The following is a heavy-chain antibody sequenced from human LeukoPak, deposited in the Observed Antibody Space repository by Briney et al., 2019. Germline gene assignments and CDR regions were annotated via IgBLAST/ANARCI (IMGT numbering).Heavy chain of an antibody. J-gene: IGHJ4*02. D-gene: IGHD5-24*01. CDR1: GGTFSSYA. Sequence: ASVKVSCKASGGTFSSYAISWVRQAPGQGLEWMGWINPNSGGTNYAQKFQGRVTMTRDTSISTAYMELSRLRSDDTAVYYCASGGRDGYSIWGQGTLVTVSS. CDR3: ASGGRDGYSI. CDR2: INPNSGGT. V-gene: IGHV1-2*02.